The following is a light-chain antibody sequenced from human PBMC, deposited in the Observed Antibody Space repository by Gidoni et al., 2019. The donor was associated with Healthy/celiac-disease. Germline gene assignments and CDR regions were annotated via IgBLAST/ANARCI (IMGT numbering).Light chain of an antibody. CDR3: QQSYSTLSLT. CDR2: AAS. V-gene: IGKV1-39*01. J-gene: IGKJ4*01. Sequence: DIQMTQSPSSLSASVGDRVTITCRASQSISSYLNWYQQKPGKAPKLLIYAASSLQSGVPSRFSGSGSGTDCTLTISSLQPEDFATYYCQQSYSTLSLTFXGXTKVEIK. CDR1: QSISSY.